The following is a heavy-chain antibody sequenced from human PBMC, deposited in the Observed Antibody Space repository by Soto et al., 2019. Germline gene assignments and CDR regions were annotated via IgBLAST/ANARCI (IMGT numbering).Heavy chain of an antibody. J-gene: IGHJ1*01. D-gene: IGHD3-22*01. CDR1: GFSLSTSGVG. V-gene: IGHV2-5*02. CDR3: ALLTYYYDSSGYYSSAEYFQH. CDR2: IYWDDDK. Sequence: QITLKESGPTLVKPTQTLTLTCTFSGFSLSTSGVGVGWIRQPPGKALEWLALIYWDDDKRYSPSLKSRLTITKYTSKNQVVLTMTNMDPVETATYYCALLTYYYDSSGYYSSAEYFQHWGQGTLVTVSS.